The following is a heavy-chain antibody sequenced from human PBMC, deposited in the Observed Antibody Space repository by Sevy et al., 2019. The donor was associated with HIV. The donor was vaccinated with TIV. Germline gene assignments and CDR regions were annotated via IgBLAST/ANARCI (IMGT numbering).Heavy chain of an antibody. Sequence: SETLSLTCTVSVGSISSGSYFWTWIRQHPGKGLEWIGYIHYSGTTYYNPSLKSRLTISVDTSKNEFSLKLNSVTAADTAMYYCARQYYYDTSGFYWYFDLWGRGTLVTVSS. CDR2: IHYSGTT. CDR1: VGSISSGSYF. J-gene: IGHJ2*01. CDR3: ARQYYYDTSGFYWYFDL. V-gene: IGHV4-31*03. D-gene: IGHD3-22*01.